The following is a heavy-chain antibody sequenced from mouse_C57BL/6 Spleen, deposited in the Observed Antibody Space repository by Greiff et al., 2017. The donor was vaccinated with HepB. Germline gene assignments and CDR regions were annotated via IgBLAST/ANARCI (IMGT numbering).Heavy chain of an antibody. V-gene: IGHV1-4*01. Sequence: QVHVKQSGAELARPGASVKMSCKASGYTFTSYTMHWVKQRPGQGLEWIGYINPSSGYTKYNQKFKDKATLTADKSSSTAYMQLSSLTSEDSAVYYCARSYYGSSQPYFDYWGQGTTLTVSS. CDR3: ARSYYGSSQPYFDY. CDR1: GYTFTSYT. J-gene: IGHJ2*01. CDR2: INPSSGYT. D-gene: IGHD1-1*01.